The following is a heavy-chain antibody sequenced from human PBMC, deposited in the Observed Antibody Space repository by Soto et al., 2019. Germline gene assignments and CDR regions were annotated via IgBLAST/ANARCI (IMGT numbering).Heavy chain of an antibody. CDR3: ARRYGHAFDI. V-gene: IGHV4-59*08. CDR1: CGSIRSYY. CDR2: IYYSVIT. Sequence: PSETLSLTGTVSCGSIRSYYWSWIRQPPGNGLYCIGYIYYSVITXXXPSLKSRXXISVDTSKNHXSLKLXSVTAAYAAVYYCARRYGHAFDIWCQGTMVTVS. D-gene: IGHD4-17*01. J-gene: IGHJ3*02.